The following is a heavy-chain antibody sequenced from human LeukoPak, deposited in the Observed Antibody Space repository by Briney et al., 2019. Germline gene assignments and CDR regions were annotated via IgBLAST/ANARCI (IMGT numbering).Heavy chain of an antibody. CDR3: ARGPPRIAAAGTFDY. CDR2: IYYSGST. J-gene: IGHJ4*02. D-gene: IGHD6-13*01. Sequence: SETLSLTCTVSGGSISSYYWSWIRQPPGKGLEWIGYIYYSGSTNYNPSLKSRVTISVDTSKNQFSLKLSSVTAADTAVYYCARGPPRIAAAGTFDYWGQGTLVTVSS. V-gene: IGHV4-59*01. CDR1: GGSISSYY.